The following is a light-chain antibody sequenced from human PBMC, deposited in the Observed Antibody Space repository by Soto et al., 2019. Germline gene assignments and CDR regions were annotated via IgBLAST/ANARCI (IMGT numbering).Light chain of an antibody. CDR1: QSVSSN. Sequence: EIVMTQSPATLSVSPGERATLSCRASQSVSSNLAWYQQKPGQAPRLLIYGASTRATGMPARFSGSGSGTEFNLTIRSLQSEDFAVYYCQQYNNWPRWTFG. CDR2: GAS. V-gene: IGKV3-15*01. J-gene: IGKJ1*01. CDR3: QQYNNWPRWT.